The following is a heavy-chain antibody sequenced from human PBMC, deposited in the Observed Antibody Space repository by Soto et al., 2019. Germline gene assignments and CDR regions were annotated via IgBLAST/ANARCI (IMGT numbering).Heavy chain of an antibody. CDR1: GGSFSGYY. CDR3: ASSKRGYSYGWDYYYYGMDV. Sequence: SETLSLTCAVYGGSFSGYYWSWIRHPPGKGLEWIGEINHSGSPNLNLSLKSRIIISVATSKNQFSLQLSSVTAADTAVYYCASSKRGYSYGWDYYYYGMDVWGQGTTVTVSS. D-gene: IGHD5-18*01. CDR2: INHSGSP. J-gene: IGHJ6*02. V-gene: IGHV4-34*01.